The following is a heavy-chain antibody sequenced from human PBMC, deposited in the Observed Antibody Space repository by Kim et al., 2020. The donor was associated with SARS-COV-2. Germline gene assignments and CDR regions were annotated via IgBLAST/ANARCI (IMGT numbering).Heavy chain of an antibody. Sequence: GGSLRLSCAASGFTLSSYDVSWVRQAPGKGPEWVTAISGITTFYADSVKGRFTISRDNSKNTLYLQMNSLRAEDTAVYSCAKLNWNDPTNYWGQGTLVTVSS. CDR1: GFTLSSYD. CDR2: ISGITT. J-gene: IGHJ4*02. D-gene: IGHD1-20*01. V-gene: IGHV3-23*01. CDR3: AKLNWNDPTNY.